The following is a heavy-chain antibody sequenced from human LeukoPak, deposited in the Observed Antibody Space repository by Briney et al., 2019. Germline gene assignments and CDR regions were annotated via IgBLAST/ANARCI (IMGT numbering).Heavy chain of an antibody. CDR2: IYSGGST. V-gene: IGHV3-66*01. D-gene: IGHD7-27*01. Sequence: GGSLRLSCAAPGFTVSSNYMSWVRQAPGKGLEWVSVIYSGGSTYYADSVKGRFTISRDNSKNTLCLQMNSLRAGDTAVYYCTKGVLGRTQSVSAGLDYWGQGTLVTVSS. CDR3: TKGVLGRTQSVSAGLDY. J-gene: IGHJ4*02. CDR1: GFTVSSNY.